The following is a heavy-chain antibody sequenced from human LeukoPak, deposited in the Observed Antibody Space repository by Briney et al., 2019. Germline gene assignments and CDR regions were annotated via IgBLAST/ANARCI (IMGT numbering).Heavy chain of an antibody. CDR2: IRYDGSNK. CDR3: AKDRLLYCSGGSCYSVPLDY. J-gene: IGHJ4*02. V-gene: IGHV3-30*02. D-gene: IGHD2-15*01. CDR1: GFTFSSYG. Sequence: GGSLRLSCAASGFTFSSYGMHWVRQAPGKGLEWVAFIRYDGSNKYYADSVKGRFTISRDNSKNTLYLHVNSLRPEDTAVYYCAKDRLLYCSGGSCYSVPLDYWGQGTLVTVSS.